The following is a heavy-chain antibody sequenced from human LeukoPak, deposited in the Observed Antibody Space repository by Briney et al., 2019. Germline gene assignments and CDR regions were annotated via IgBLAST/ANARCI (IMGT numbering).Heavy chain of an antibody. D-gene: IGHD4-17*01. J-gene: IGHJ4*02. Sequence: ASVNVSWKASGYTFSRYGIHWVRQAPGRRVEWMGWINAGNENTKYSQKFQGRVSITRDTSASTAYMELSSLTSEDTAVYYCARDLHGDYFDYWGQGTLVTVSS. CDR2: INAGNENT. V-gene: IGHV1-3*01. CDR3: ARDLHGDYFDY. CDR1: GYTFSRYG.